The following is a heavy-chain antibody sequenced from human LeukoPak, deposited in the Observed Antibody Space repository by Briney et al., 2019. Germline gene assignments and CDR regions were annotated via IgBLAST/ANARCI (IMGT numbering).Heavy chain of an antibody. Sequence: GGSLRLSCAASGFTFSSYAMSWVRQAPGKGLEWVSAISGSGGSTYYADSVKGRFTIPRDNSKNTLYLQMNSLRAEDTAVYYCAKDLRSSSWYCYFDYWGQGTLVTVSS. J-gene: IGHJ4*02. V-gene: IGHV3-23*01. CDR3: AKDLRSSSWYCYFDY. CDR2: ISGSGGST. D-gene: IGHD6-13*01. CDR1: GFTFSSYA.